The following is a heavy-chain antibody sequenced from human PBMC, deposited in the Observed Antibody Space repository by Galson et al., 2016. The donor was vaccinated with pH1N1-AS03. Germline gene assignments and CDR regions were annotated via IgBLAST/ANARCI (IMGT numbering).Heavy chain of an antibody. D-gene: IGHD1-26*01. V-gene: IGHV1-18*04. CDR2: ISAHNGYT. Sequence: SVKVSCKASGYTFTSYGITWVLQAPGQGLEWMGWISAHNGYTKYAQKLQGRVTMTTDTSTSTAYMELRSLRSDDTAVCYCARAAGELLSSSDYWGQGTLVTVSS. CDR3: ARAAGELLSSSDY. CDR1: GYTFTSYG. J-gene: IGHJ4*02.